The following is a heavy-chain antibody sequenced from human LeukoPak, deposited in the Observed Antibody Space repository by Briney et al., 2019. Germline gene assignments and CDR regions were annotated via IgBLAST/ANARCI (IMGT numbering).Heavy chain of an antibody. CDR3: ARDAVDTANAV. Sequence: GGSLRLSCAASGFTFDDYGMSWVRQAPGKGLEWVSGINWNGGSTGYADSVKGRFTISRDNANNSLYLRMNSLRAEDTALYYCARDAVDTANAVWGQGTTITVSS. D-gene: IGHD5-18*01. V-gene: IGHV3-20*04. CDR2: INWNGGST. CDR1: GFTFDDYG. J-gene: IGHJ6*02.